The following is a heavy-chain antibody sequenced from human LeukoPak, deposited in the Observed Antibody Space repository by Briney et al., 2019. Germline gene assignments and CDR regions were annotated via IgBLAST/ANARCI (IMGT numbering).Heavy chain of an antibody. CDR2: ISAYNGNT. V-gene: IGHV1-18*01. J-gene: IGHJ5*02. Sequence: ASVKVSCKASGYTFTSYGISWVRQAPGQGLEWMGWISAYNGNTNYAQKIQGRVTMTTDTSTSTAYMELRSLRSDDTAVYYCARADILTGYYPVDPWGQGTLVTVSS. CDR1: GYTFTSYG. D-gene: IGHD3-9*01. CDR3: ARADILTGYYPVDP.